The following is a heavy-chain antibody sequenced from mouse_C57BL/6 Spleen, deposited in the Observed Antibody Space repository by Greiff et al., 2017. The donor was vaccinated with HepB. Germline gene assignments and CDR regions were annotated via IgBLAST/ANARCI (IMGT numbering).Heavy chain of an antibody. CDR2: INPNNGGT. CDR3: ATPIYDGYYWYFDV. Sequence: EVQLQQSGPELVKPGASVKIPCKASGYTFTDYNMDWVKQSHGKSLEWIGDINPNNGGTIYNQKFKGKATLTVDKSSSTAYMELRSLTSEDTAVYYCATPIYDGYYWYFDVWGTGTTVTVSS. J-gene: IGHJ1*03. D-gene: IGHD2-3*01. CDR1: GYTFTDYN. V-gene: IGHV1-18*01.